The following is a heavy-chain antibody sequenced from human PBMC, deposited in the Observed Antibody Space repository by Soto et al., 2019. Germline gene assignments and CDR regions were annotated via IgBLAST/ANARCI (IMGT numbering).Heavy chain of an antibody. CDR3: AKDVVVGATTGLGDYYYYYGMDV. J-gene: IGHJ6*02. V-gene: IGHV3-30*18. Sequence: PGGSLRLSCAPSGFTFSSYGMHWVRQAPGTGLEWVAVISYDGSNKYYADSVKGRFTVSRDNSKNTLYLQMNSLRAEDTAVYYCAKDVVVGATTGLGDYYYYYGMDVWGQGTTVTVSS. D-gene: IGHD1-26*01. CDR2: ISYDGSNK. CDR1: GFTFSSYG.